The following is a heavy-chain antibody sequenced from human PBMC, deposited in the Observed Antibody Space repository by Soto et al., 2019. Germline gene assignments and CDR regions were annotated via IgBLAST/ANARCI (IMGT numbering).Heavy chain of an antibody. CDR2: IYTSGST. J-gene: IGHJ6*02. V-gene: IGHV4-4*07. CDR1: GGSISSYY. CDR3: ARAVATRPPYYYYGIDV. Sequence: KASETLSLTCTVSGGSISSYYWSWIRQPAGKGLEWIGRIYTSGSTNYNPSLKSRVTMSVDTSKNQFSLKLSSVTAADTAVYYCARAVATRPPYYYYGIDVWGQGTTVTVSS. D-gene: IGHD6-6*01.